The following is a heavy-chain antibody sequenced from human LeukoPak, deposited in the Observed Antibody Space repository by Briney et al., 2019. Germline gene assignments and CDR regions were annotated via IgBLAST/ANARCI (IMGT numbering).Heavy chain of an antibody. V-gene: IGHV3-23*03. CDR1: GFTFSSYA. J-gene: IGHJ3*02. CDR2: IYSGGST. Sequence: GGSLRLSCAASGFTFSSYAMSWVRQAPGKGLEWVSVIYSGGSTYYADSVKGRFTISRDNSKNTLYLQMNSLRAEDTAVYYCGKAFDIWGQGTMVTVSS. CDR3: GKAFDI.